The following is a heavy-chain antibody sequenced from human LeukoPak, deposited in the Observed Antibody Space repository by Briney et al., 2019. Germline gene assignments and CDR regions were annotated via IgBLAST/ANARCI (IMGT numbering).Heavy chain of an antibody. V-gene: IGHV3-53*01. Sequence: VXXAXXXXXXWVXVIYSGGSTYYADSVKGRFTISRDNSKNTLYLQMNSLRAEDTAVYYCARGGGLRLSGLGFDYWGQGTLVTVSS. D-gene: IGHD5/OR15-5a*01. J-gene: IGHJ4*02. CDR3: ARGGGLRLSGLGFDY. CDR2: IYSGGST.